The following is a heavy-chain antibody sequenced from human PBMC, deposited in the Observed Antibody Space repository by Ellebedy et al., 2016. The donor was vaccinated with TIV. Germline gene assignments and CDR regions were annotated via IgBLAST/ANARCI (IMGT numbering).Heavy chain of an antibody. V-gene: IGHV4-39*01. D-gene: IGHD4-17*01. Sequence: SETLSLTCTVSGGSISSSSYYWGWIRQPPGKGLEWIGSIYYSGSTYYNPSLKSRVTISVDTSKNQFSLKLSSVTAADTAVYYCARHLKNLYGDLDAFDIWGQGTMVTVSS. CDR3: ARHLKNLYGDLDAFDI. CDR1: GGSISSSSYY. J-gene: IGHJ3*02. CDR2: IYYSGST.